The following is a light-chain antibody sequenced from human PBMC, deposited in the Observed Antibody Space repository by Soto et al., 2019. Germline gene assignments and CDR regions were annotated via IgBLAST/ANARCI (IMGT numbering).Light chain of an antibody. Sequence: IQMTQSPSSLSASVGDRGTITFRASQSISSYLNWYQQKPGKAPKLLIYAASSLQSGVPSRFSGSGSGTEFTLTISRLEPEDFAVYYCQQYGSSPRMFGQGTKVDNK. CDR2: AAS. V-gene: IGKV1-39*01. J-gene: IGKJ1*01. CDR1: QSISSY. CDR3: QQYGSSPRM.